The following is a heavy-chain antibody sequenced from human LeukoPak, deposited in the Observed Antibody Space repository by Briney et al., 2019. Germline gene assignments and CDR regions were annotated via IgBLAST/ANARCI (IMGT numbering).Heavy chain of an antibody. Sequence: GGSLRLSCAASGFTFSSYWMHWVRQAPGKGLVWVSRINSDGSSTSYADSVKGRFTISRDNAKNTLYLQMNSLRAEDTAVYYCARVPLGYYYDQNSDYWGQGTLVTVSS. J-gene: IGHJ4*02. CDR3: ARVPLGYYYDQNSDY. V-gene: IGHV3-74*01. CDR1: GFTFSSYW. D-gene: IGHD3-22*01. CDR2: INSDGSST.